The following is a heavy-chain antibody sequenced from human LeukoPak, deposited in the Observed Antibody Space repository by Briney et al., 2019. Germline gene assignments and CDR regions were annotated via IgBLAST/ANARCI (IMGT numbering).Heavy chain of an antibody. J-gene: IGHJ4*02. D-gene: IGHD3-9*01. CDR1: GFTFSSYG. V-gene: IGHV3-NL1*01. CDR2: IYSGGST. Sequence: GGSLRLSCAASGFTFSSYGMHWVRQAPGKGLEWVSVIYSGGSTYYADSVKGRFTISRDNSKNTLYLQMNSLRAEDTAVYYCAPIAIRSGYWGQGTLVTVSS. CDR3: APIAIRSGY.